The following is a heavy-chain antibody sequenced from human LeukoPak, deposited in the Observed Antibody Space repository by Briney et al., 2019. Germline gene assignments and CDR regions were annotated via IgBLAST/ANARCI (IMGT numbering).Heavy chain of an antibody. D-gene: IGHD2-15*01. CDR2: ISAYNGNT. CDR1: GYTFISYD. CDR3: ARRGYGCSGGSCYSQY. V-gene: IGHV1-18*01. Sequence: ASVKVSCEASGYTFISYDINWVRQAPGQGLEWMGWISAYNGNTNYAQKLQGRVTMTTDTSTSTAYMELRSLRSDDTAVYYCARRGYGCSGGSCYSQYWGQGTLVTVSS. J-gene: IGHJ4*02.